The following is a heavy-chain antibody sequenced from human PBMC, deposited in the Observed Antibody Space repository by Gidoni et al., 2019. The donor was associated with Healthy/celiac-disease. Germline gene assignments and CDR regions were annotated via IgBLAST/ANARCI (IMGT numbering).Heavy chain of an antibody. V-gene: IGHV4-34*01. D-gene: IGHD5-18*01. CDR3: ARGARGYSYGFPRTGDLYYYYYMDV. J-gene: IGHJ6*03. Sequence: QVQLQQWGAGLLKPSETLSLTCAVYGGSFSGYYWSWIRQPPGKGLEWIGEINHSGSTNYNPSLKSRVTISVDTSKNQFSLKLSSVTAADTAVYYCARGARGYSYGFPRTGDLYYYYYMDVWGKGTTVTVSS. CDR1: GGSFSGYY. CDR2: INHSGST.